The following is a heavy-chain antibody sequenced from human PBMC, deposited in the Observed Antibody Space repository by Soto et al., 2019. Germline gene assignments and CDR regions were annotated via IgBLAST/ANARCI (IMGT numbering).Heavy chain of an antibody. CDR1: RGTFTTYA. V-gene: IGHV1-69*01. J-gene: IGHJ4*02. CDR2: IMPFFGSG. Sequence: QVYLVQSGAEVKKPGSSVKVSCKALRGTFTTYAFSWVRQAPGHGLEWMGGIMPFFGSGNYAQKFQGRINITADESTSSVYLELTSLRSEDTAVYYCARDRAGYYSHFVYWGQGTLVTVSS. CDR3: ARDRAGYYSHFVY. D-gene: IGHD3-22*01.